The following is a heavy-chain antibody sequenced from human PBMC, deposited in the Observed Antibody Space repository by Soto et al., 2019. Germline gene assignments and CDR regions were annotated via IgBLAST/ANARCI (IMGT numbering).Heavy chain of an antibody. V-gene: IGHV4-59*08. Sequence: SETLSLTCTVSGGSISSYYWSWIRQPPGKGLEWIGYIYYSGSTNYNPSLKSRVTISVDTSKNQFSLKLSSVTAADTAVYYCARLSIAVAGTFDYWGQGTLVTVSS. D-gene: IGHD6-19*01. CDR3: ARLSIAVAGTFDY. CDR2: IYYSGST. CDR1: GGSISSYY. J-gene: IGHJ4*02.